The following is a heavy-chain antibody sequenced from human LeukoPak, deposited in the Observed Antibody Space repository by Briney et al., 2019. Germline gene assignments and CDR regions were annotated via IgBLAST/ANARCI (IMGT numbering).Heavy chain of an antibody. V-gene: IGHV3-30-3*01. D-gene: IGHD4-17*01. Sequence: GGSLRLSCAASGFTFSSYAMHWVRQAPGKGLEWVAVISYDGSNKYYADSVKGRFTISRDNSKNTLYLQMNSLRAEDTAVYYCARDPTTTVTTFDYWGQGTLVTVSS. CDR3: ARDPTTTVTTFDY. J-gene: IGHJ4*02. CDR1: GFTFSSYA. CDR2: ISYDGSNK.